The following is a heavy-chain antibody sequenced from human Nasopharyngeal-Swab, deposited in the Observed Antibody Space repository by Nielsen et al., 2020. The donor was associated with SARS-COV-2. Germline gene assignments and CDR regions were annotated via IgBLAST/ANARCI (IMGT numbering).Heavy chain of an antibody. CDR2: IKSKTDGGAT. D-gene: IGHD4-17*01. Sequence: GESLKISCAASGLTFRNAWMSWVRQVPGRGLEWVGRIKSKTDGGATDYAAPVKGRFSISRDDSKNTIYVQMNSLKTEDTAVYYCTTYYGDSHSYFYYHAMDVWGQGTTVTVSS. V-gene: IGHV3-15*01. CDR3: TTYYGDSHSYFYYHAMDV. CDR1: GLTFRNAW. J-gene: IGHJ6*02.